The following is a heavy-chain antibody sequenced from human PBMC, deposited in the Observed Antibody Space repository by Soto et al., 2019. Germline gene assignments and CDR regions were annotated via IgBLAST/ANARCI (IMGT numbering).Heavy chain of an antibody. V-gene: IGHV3-23*01. CDR3: KRDMWAYSGSWESNH. CDR2: ISESGGTT. Sequence: PGGSLRLSCGALGFTFSKYAMSWVRQAPGKGLEWVSDISESGGTTYYADSVRGRFTVSRDDAKNSLYLQMNSLRAEDAAVYYCKRDMWAYSGSWESNHWGQGILVTVSS. D-gene: IGHD6-13*01. CDR1: GFTFSKYA. J-gene: IGHJ5*02.